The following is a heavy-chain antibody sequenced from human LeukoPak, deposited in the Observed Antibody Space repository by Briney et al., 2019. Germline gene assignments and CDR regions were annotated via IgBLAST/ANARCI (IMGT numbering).Heavy chain of an antibody. CDR2: VDPEDGET. V-gene: IGHV1-69-2*01. Sequence: ASVKVSCKASGGTFSIYAISWVRQAPGKGLEWMGRVDPEDGETIYAEKFQGRVTITADTATDTAYMELSSLRSEDTAVYFCSTDLYCSSTSCYYYYMDVWGKGTTVTVSS. CDR1: GGTFSIYA. D-gene: IGHD2-2*01. J-gene: IGHJ6*03. CDR3: STDLYCSSTSCYYYYMDV.